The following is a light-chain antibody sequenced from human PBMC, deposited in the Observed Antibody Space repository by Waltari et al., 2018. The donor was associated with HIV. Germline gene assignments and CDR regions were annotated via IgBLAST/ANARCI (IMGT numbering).Light chain of an antibody. Sequence: QSVLSQPPSASGTPGQRVTISCSGSSFNIGRFYVYWYRQVPGTTPQLLIYRNNQRPSGVPDRFSGSKSGTSASLAISGLRSEDEAYYYCAAWNDNLSGVVFGGGTELTVL. CDR1: SFNIGRFY. V-gene: IGLV1-47*01. J-gene: IGLJ2*01. CDR3: AAWNDNLSGVV. CDR2: RNN.